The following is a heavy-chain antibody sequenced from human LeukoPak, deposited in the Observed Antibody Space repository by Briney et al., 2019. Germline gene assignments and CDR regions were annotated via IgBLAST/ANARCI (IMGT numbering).Heavy chain of an antibody. CDR2: IYSGGRT. J-gene: IGHJ4*02. Sequence: KPSATLSLTCSISGSSISDYYWTWIRQPPGRGLDWIAYIYSGGRTNYNPSLKSRVTISVDTSENQFSLRMTSVTAADTAVYYCARGQSPGPIYDFWGQGILVTVSS. CDR3: ARGQSPGPIYDF. D-gene: IGHD2-21*01. V-gene: IGHV4-59*01. CDR1: GSSISDYY.